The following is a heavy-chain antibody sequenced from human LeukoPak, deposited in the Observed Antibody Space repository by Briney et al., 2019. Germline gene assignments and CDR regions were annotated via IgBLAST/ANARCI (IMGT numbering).Heavy chain of an antibody. CDR3: ARDSGYYGSGSYSNDY. D-gene: IGHD3-10*01. J-gene: IGHJ4*02. Sequence: GGSLRLSCAASGFIFENYWMNWVRQAPGKGLEWVANIEQDGSEKYYVDSVKGRFTISRDNARNSLYLQMNSLRAEDTAVYYCARDSGYYGSGSYSNDYWGQGTLVTVSS. CDR2: IEQDGSEK. CDR1: GFIFENYW. V-gene: IGHV3-7*01.